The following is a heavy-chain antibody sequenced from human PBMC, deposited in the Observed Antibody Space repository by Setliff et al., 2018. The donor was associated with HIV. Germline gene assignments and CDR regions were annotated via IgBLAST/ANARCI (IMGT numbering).Heavy chain of an antibody. Sequence: NPSETLSLTCTVSGGSISSHYWSWIRQPPGKGLEWIGYIYIYNSGSTNYNPSLTSRVTISVDTSRNQFSLKLTSVTAADTAIYYCARGVNFDYWGQGTQVTVSS. V-gene: IGHV4-59*11. CDR1: GGSISSHY. D-gene: IGHD3-3*01. J-gene: IGHJ4*02. CDR3: ARGVNFDY. CDR2: IYIYNSGST.